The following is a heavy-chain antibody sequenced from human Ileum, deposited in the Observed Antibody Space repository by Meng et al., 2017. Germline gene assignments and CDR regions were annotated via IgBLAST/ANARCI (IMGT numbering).Heavy chain of an antibody. Sequence: QVQLQGSGPVLLRPSETLSLTCTGSGGSVSNGNYYWSWIRQPPGRGLEWIASTGSTNYNPSLKSRVIILLDTSKNQLSLKLSSVTAADTAVYYCVRVPGRAVAGSGFGYFDLWGRGTLVTVSS. CDR1: GGSVSNGNYY. V-gene: IGHV4-61*01. CDR3: VRVPGRAVAGSGFGYFDL. CDR2: TGST. J-gene: IGHJ2*01. D-gene: IGHD6-19*01.